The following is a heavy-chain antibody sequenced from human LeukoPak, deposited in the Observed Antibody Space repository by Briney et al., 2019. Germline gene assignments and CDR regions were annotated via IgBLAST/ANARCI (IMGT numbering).Heavy chain of an antibody. CDR1: GGSISSYY. V-gene: IGHV4-4*07. J-gene: IGHJ6*03. CDR2: IYTSGST. CDR3: ARGGELPAALAGSYYYYYMDV. Sequence: SETLSLTCTVSGGSISSYYWSWIRQPAGKGLEWIGRIYTSGSTNYNPSLKSRVTMSVDTSKNQFSLKLSSVTAADTAVYYCARGGELPAALAGSYYYYYMDVWGKGTTVTVSS. D-gene: IGHD2-2*01.